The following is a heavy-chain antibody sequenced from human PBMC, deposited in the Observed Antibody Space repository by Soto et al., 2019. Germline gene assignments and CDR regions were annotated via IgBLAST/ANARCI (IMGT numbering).Heavy chain of an antibody. J-gene: IGHJ4*02. D-gene: IGHD2-21*01. CDR1: GGSLRGSY. V-gene: IGHV4-34*02. Sequence: QVHLQQWGAGLLKPSETLSLTCGVYGGSLRGSYWSWILQPPVKALEWLGKVTHSGSTTFNPSLKGRVSVSVDTSDNQFSLKLTSVTAADTAVYYCARGHIPVYGPVPDYFDSWGQGTLVTVSS. CDR2: VTHSGST. CDR3: ARGHIPVYGPVPDYFDS.